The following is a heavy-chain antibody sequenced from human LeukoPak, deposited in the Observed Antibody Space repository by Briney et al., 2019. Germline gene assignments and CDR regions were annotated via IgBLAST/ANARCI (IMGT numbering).Heavy chain of an antibody. V-gene: IGHV3-30-3*01. CDR3: ARKSGVGAVPADL. J-gene: IGHJ2*01. CDR1: GFIFEDYS. D-gene: IGHD1-26*01. Sequence: GGSLRLSCAASGFIFEDYSMHWVRQAPGKGLEWVAVISYDGTNKYYADSVKGRFTISRDNSKNTLYLQMNSLRVEDTAMYYCARKSGVGAVPADLWGRGTLVTVSS. CDR2: ISYDGTNK.